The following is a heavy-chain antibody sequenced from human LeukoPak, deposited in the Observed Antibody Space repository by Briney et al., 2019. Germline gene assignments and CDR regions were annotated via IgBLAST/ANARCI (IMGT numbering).Heavy chain of an antibody. Sequence: GASVKVSCKASGYTFTSYGISWVRQAPGQGLEWMGWISAYNGNTNYAQKLQGRVTMTTDTSTSTAYMELRSLRSDDTAAYYCARIRGSSGFLPVGRWGQGTLVTVSS. J-gene: IGHJ4*02. CDR3: ARIRGSSGFLPVGR. CDR1: GYTFTSYG. V-gene: IGHV1-18*01. D-gene: IGHD6-6*01. CDR2: ISAYNGNT.